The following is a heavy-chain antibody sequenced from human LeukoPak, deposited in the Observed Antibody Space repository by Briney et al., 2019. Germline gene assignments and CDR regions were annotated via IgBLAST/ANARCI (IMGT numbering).Heavy chain of an antibody. V-gene: IGHV3-48*01. J-gene: IGHJ4*02. Sequence: PGGSLRLSCAASGFIFSSYSMNWVRQAPGKGLEWVAYIRERAIDYSDSVKGRFTIPRDNAKNSLYLQMNSLRAEDTAVYYCAREPTGIVGATLFDYWGQGTLVTVSS. CDR1: GFIFSSYS. CDR3: AREPTGIVGATLFDY. D-gene: IGHD1-26*01. CDR2: IRERAI.